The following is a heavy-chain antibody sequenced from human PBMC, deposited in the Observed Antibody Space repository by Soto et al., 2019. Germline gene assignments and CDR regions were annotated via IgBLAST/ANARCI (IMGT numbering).Heavy chain of an antibody. D-gene: IGHD2-15*01. V-gene: IGHV4-39*01. J-gene: IGHJ4*02. Sequence: QLHLQESGPGLVKPSETLSFTCSVSGGSITSRNWYWSWVRQPPGKGLEWIGSIYYSGSTYYSPSLQNRIRISSDTHKSQITLELASATAADTAGYYCGSGGGRGVSDTWGQGTLVTVFS. CDR1: GGSITSRNWY. CDR2: IYYSGST. CDR3: GSGGGRGVSDT.